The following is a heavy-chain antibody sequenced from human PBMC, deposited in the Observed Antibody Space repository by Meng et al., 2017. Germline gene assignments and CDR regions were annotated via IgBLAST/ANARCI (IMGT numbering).Heavy chain of an antibody. CDR1: GDSVSSNSAA. Sequence: HLHPPGPDLVKPSQPLPLTCAFSGDSVSSNSAAWNWIRQSPSRGLEWLGRTYYRSKWYNDYAVSVKSRITINPDTSKNQFSLQLNSVTPEDTAVYYCAKGAYSGLDYWGQGTLVTVSS. CDR2: TYYRSKWYN. CDR3: AKGAYSGLDY. J-gene: IGHJ4*02. D-gene: IGHD6-25*01. V-gene: IGHV6-1*01.